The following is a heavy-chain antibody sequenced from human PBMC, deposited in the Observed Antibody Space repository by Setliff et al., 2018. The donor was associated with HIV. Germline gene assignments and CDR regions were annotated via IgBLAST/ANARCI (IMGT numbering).Heavy chain of an antibody. D-gene: IGHD3-3*01. CDR3: ARSKTFYDFWGGYYTHGAFKI. Sequence: SETLSLTCTVSGGSLTRRSYYWGWIRQPPGKGLEWIGSIFYSGITYYNPSLKSRVTISVDTSKNQFSLNLTSVTAADTAVYYCARSKTFYDFWGGYYTHGAFKIWGLGAMVTVSS. V-gene: IGHV4-39*01. CDR1: GGSLTRRSYY. CDR2: IFYSGIT. J-gene: IGHJ3*02.